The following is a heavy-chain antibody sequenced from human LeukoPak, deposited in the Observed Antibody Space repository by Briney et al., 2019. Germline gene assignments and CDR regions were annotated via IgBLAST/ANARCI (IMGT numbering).Heavy chain of an antibody. Sequence: PGGSLRLSCAASGFTFDDNGMSWVRHAPGKGLEWVSGINWNGGSTAYADSVKGRFTISRDNAKNSLYLQMNSLRVEDTALYYCARGRFKVDYWGQGTLVTVS. CDR2: INWNGGST. V-gene: IGHV3-20*04. CDR3: ARGRFKVDY. CDR1: GFTFDDNG. D-gene: IGHD3-3*01. J-gene: IGHJ4*02.